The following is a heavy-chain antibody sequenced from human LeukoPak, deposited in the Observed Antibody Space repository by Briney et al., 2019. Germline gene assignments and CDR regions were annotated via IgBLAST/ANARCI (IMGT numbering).Heavy chain of an antibody. J-gene: IGHJ4*02. CDR3: ARQGYGGNPQGAADY. CDR1: GGTFSSYA. V-gene: IGHV1-69*05. D-gene: IGHD4-23*01. Sequence: SVKVSCTASGGTFSSYAFNWVRQAPGQGLEWMGGIIPIFGPANYAQKLQGRVTMTTDTSTSTAYMELRSLRSDDTAVYYCARQGYGGNPQGAADYWGQGTLVTVSS. CDR2: IIPIFGPA.